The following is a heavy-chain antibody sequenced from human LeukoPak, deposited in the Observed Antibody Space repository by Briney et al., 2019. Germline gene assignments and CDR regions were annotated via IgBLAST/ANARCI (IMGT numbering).Heavy chain of an antibody. CDR3: ARIRDGYNDAYDI. Sequence: ASVTVSCKASGYTFTSYYMHWVRQAPGQGLEWMGLINPDGGNTNYAQNFQGRVTLTRDTSTSTVYMELSSLRSEDTAIYYCARIRDGYNDAYDIWGQGTVVTVPS. CDR2: INPDGGNT. D-gene: IGHD5-24*01. CDR1: GYTFTSYY. V-gene: IGHV1-46*01. J-gene: IGHJ3*02.